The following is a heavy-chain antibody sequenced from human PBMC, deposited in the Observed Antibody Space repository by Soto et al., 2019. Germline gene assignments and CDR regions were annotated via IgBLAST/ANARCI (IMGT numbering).Heavy chain of an antibody. V-gene: IGHV4-39*01. Sequence: QLQLQESGPGLVKASETLSLTCTVSGDSITSSYYWGWIRQAPGKGLEWIGNLYYSGNTHYNPSLKSRVTISVDMSKIQFSLKLNSVTAADTAVYFCARGYYDSSGNYEGGFDHWGQGTLVIVSS. J-gene: IGHJ4*02. D-gene: IGHD3-22*01. CDR3: ARGYYDSSGNYEGGFDH. CDR1: GDSITSSYY. CDR2: LYYSGNT.